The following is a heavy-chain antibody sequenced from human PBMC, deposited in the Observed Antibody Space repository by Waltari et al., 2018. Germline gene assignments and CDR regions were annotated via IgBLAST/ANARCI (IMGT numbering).Heavy chain of an antibody. CDR2: IRYDGSNK. Sequence: QVQLVESGGGVVQPGGSLRLSCAASGFTFSSYGMHWVRQAPGKGLEWVAFIRYDGSNKYYADSVKGRFTISRDNAKNSLYLQMNSLRAEDTAVYYCARPWGLAYFDLWGRGTLVTVSS. J-gene: IGHJ2*01. D-gene: IGHD2-21*01. V-gene: IGHV3-30*02. CDR1: GFTFSSYG. CDR3: ARPWGLAYFDL.